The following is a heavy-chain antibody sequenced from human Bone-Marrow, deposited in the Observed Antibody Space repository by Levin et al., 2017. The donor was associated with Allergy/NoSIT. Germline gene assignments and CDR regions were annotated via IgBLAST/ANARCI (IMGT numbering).Heavy chain of an antibody. Sequence: GGSLRLSCAASGFTFSSYAMSWVRQAPGKGLEWVSAISGSGGSTYYADSVKGRFTISRDNSKNTLYLQMNSLRAEDTAVYYCAKDLEISRWLVRTYNWFDPWGQGTLVTVSS. CDR2: ISGSGGST. CDR3: AKDLEISRWLVRTYNWFDP. J-gene: IGHJ5*02. CDR1: GFTFSSYA. D-gene: IGHD6-19*01. V-gene: IGHV3-23*01.